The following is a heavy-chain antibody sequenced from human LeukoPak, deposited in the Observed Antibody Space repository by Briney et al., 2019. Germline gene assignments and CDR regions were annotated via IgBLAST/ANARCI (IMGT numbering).Heavy chain of an antibody. CDR2: INNDGTIT. Sequence: GGSLRLSCAASGFTFSSYWMHWVRQAPGKGLVWVSRINNDGTITVYADSVRGRFTISRDNAKNTLYLQMNSLRAEDTAVYYCAGGGVTTPTPYYYYYGMDVWGQGTTVTVSS. V-gene: IGHV3-74*01. CDR1: GFTFSSYW. D-gene: IGHD3-16*01. J-gene: IGHJ6*02. CDR3: AGGGVTTPTPYYYYYGMDV.